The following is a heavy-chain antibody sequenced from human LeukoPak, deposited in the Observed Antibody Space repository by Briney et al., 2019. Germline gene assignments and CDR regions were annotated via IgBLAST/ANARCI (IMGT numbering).Heavy chain of an antibody. Sequence: GGSLRLSCAVSGFNFSAHAMHWVRQAPGKGLDWVAVISYDGSHKYYADSVRGRFTISRDNSKNTVYLQMNSLRTEDTAVYSCARRSAAVDYWGQGTLVTVSS. J-gene: IGHJ4*02. V-gene: IGHV3-30-3*01. CDR1: GFNFSAHA. CDR2: ISYDGSHK. D-gene: IGHD6-13*01. CDR3: ARRSAAVDY.